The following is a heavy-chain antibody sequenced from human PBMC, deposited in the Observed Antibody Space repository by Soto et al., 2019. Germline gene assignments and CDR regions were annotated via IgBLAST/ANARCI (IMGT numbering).Heavy chain of an antibody. CDR1: VYTFTGHY. CDR2: INPNSGGT. V-gene: IGHV1-2*04. J-gene: IGHJ3*02. Sequence: ASVKVSCKASVYTFTGHYMHWVRQAPGQGLEWMGWINPNSGGTNYAQKFQGWVTMTRGTSISTAYMELSRLRSDDTAVYYCARGIAAAGTGAFDIWGQGTMVTVSS. CDR3: ARGIAAAGTGAFDI. D-gene: IGHD6-13*01.